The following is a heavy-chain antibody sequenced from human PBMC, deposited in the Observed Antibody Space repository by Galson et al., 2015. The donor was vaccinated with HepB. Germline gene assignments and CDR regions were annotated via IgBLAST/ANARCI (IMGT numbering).Heavy chain of an antibody. CDR3: AKGPQVDFWSGYPWGGNYMDV. D-gene: IGHD3-3*01. Sequence: SLRLSCAASGFTFSSYAMSWARQAPGKGLEWVSAISGSGGSTYYADSVKGRFTISRDNSKNTLYLQMNSLRAEDTAVYYCAKGPQVDFWSGYPWGGNYMDVWGKGTTVTVSS. V-gene: IGHV3-23*01. J-gene: IGHJ6*03. CDR2: ISGSGGST. CDR1: GFTFSSYA.